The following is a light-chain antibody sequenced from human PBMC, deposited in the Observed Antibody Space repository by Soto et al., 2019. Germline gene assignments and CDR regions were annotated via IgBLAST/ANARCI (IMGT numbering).Light chain of an antibody. J-gene: IGKJ2*01. Sequence: DIQVTQSPSSLSASVGDRVTITCRASQSISDYLNWYQQKPGKAPKLLIYAASSLQSGVPSRFSGSGSGTDFTLTISSLQPEDFATYYCQQSYTTPRYTLGQGTKLEIK. CDR2: AAS. V-gene: IGKV1-39*01. CDR3: QQSYTTPRYT. CDR1: QSISDY.